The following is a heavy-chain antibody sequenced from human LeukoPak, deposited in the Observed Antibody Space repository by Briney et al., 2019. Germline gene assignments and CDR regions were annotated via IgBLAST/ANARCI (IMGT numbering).Heavy chain of an antibody. D-gene: IGHD7-27*01. Sequence: PGGSLRLSCVASGFTFSSYWMTWVRQAPGKGLEWLANIKEDGSIQYYLDSVRGRFTISRDNAKTSVYLQLNSLRADDTAVYYCARAVGTGGAVRDYGGQGT. CDR3: ARAVGTGGAVRDY. V-gene: IGHV3-7*04. CDR2: IKEDGSIQ. J-gene: IGHJ4*02. CDR1: GFTFSSYW.